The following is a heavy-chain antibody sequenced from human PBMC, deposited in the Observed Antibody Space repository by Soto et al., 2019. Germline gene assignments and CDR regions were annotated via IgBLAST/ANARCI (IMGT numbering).Heavy chain of an antibody. J-gene: IGHJ4*02. CDR1: GGSVRSGSYY. CDR3: ARRDFWSGYYNTKGDY. CDR2: IFFTGST. V-gene: IGHV4-61*01. Sequence: SLSVSLTWTLSGGSVRSGSYYWSWMRQPPGKGLEWFGYIFFTGSTNYNSSLKSRLTISVDMSKNQFSLELSSVSAADTAVESCARRDFWSGYYNTKGDYSGRGTLVT. D-gene: IGHD3-3*01.